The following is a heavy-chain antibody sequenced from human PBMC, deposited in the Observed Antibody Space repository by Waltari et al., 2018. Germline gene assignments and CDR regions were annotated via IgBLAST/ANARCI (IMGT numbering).Heavy chain of an antibody. J-gene: IGHJ6*02. Sequence: EVQLVESGGGLIQPGGSLRLSCAASGFTVSSNYMSWVRQAPGKGLEWVSVIYSGGSTDYADSVKGRFTISRDNSKNTLYLQMNSLRAEDTAVYYCAREKTGTGRGDYYGMDVWGQGTTVTVSS. CDR2: IYSGGST. CDR3: AREKTGTGRGDYYGMDV. V-gene: IGHV3-53*01. CDR1: GFTVSSNY. D-gene: IGHD1-1*01.